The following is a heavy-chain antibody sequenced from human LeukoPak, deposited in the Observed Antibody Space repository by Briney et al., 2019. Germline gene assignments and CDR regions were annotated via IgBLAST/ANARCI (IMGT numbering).Heavy chain of an antibody. J-gene: IGHJ3*02. CDR2: INQDGTEE. Sequence: GGSLRLSCAASGFTFSASWMTWVRQASGKGLEWVATINQDGTEEYYLDSVKGRFTISRDNAKNSLSLQMNSLRGEDTAVYYCTRGHYGIDIWGQGIMVTVSS. CDR3: TRGHYGIDI. D-gene: IGHD3-10*01. V-gene: IGHV3-7*01. CDR1: GFTFSASW.